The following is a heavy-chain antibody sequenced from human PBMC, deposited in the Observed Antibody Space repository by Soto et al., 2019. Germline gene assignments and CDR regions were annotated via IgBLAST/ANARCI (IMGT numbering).Heavy chain of an antibody. Sequence: ASETLSLTCAVSGGSISTGDYSWGWIRQPPGKGLEWIGYIYHSGRTYYNPSLKSRVTISVDRSTNQFSLKLSSVTAADAAVYYCARDSDYYFLMPWGQGTLVTVSS. CDR3: ARDSDYYFLMP. CDR2: IYHSGRT. V-gene: IGHV4-30-2*01. D-gene: IGHD3-22*01. J-gene: IGHJ5*02. CDR1: GGSISTGDYS.